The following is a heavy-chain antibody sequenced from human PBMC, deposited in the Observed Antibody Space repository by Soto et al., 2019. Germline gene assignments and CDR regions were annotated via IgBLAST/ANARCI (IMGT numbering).Heavy chain of an antibody. CDR3: ARNLVGATRFDP. V-gene: IGHV5-51*01. D-gene: IGHD1-26*01. CDR1: GNSFTSYW. Sequence: XESLKVSCQCSGNSFTSYWIGLVRQMPGKGLEWMGIIYPGDSDTRYSPSFQGQVTISADKSISTAYLQWSSLKASDTAMYYCARNLVGATRFDPWGQGTLVTVSS. J-gene: IGHJ5*02. CDR2: IYPGDSDT.